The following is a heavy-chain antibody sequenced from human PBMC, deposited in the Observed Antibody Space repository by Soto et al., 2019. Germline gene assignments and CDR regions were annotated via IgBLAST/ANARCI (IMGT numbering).Heavy chain of an antibody. V-gene: IGHV3-64D*06. CDR3: VKSRGGANYDSFD. D-gene: IGHD2-21*01. CDR1: GFTFTSYG. J-gene: IGHJ4*02. Sequence: PGGSLRLSCAASGFTFTSYGMSWVRQAPGKGLEYLSHVSGDGVRIYYADSVKGRFTISRDNSKNMLFLQMSSLGPDDSGVYYCVKSRGGANYDSFDWGQGTLVTVSS. CDR2: VSGDGVRI.